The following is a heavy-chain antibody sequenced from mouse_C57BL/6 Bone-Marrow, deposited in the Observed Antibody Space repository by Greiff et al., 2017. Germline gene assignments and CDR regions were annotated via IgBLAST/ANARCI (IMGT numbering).Heavy chain of an antibody. Sequence: QVQLQQPGAELVKPGASVKMSCKASGYTFTCYWITWVKQRPGQGLEWIGDIYPGSGSTNYNEKFKSKATLTVDTSSSTAYMQLSSLTSEDSAVYYCASRELGRYYAVDYWGQGTSVTDSS. J-gene: IGHJ4*01. CDR3: ASRELGRYYAVDY. CDR2: IYPGSGST. D-gene: IGHD1-3*01. CDR1: GYTFTCYW. V-gene: IGHV1-55*01.